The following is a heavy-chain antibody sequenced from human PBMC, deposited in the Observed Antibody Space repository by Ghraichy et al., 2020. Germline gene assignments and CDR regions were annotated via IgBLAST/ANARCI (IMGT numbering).Heavy chain of an antibody. J-gene: IGHJ4*02. Sequence: GGSLRLSCAVSGFTFSSYGMHWVRQAPGKGLEWVAVMSYDGSKKYYADSVKGRFTISRDNSENTLYLQMNSLRAEDTAVYYCAKSRVSGVGALTGADYWGQGTLVTVSS. D-gene: IGHD1-26*01. V-gene: IGHV3-30*18. CDR2: MSYDGSKK. CDR1: GFTFSSYG. CDR3: AKSRVSGVGALTGADY.